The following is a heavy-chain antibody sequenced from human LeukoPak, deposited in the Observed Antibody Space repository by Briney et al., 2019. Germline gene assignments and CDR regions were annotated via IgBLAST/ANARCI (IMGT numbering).Heavy chain of an antibody. D-gene: IGHD3-10*01. Sequence: GGSLRLSCAASGFIFDDYAMNWVRQAPGKGLEWVSSISSSSSYIYYADSVKGRFTISRDNAKNSLYLQMNSLRAEDTAVYYCARLYYGSGSYYNPAFDYWGQGTLVTVSS. CDR3: ARLYYGSGSYYNPAFDY. CDR2: ISSSSSYI. J-gene: IGHJ4*02. CDR1: GFIFDDYA. V-gene: IGHV3-21*01.